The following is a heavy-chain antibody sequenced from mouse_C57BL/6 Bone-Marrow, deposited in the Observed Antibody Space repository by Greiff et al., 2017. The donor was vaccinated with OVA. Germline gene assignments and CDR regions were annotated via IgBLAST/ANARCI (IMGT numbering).Heavy chain of an antibody. CDR3: ARDYSNFAWFAY. J-gene: IGHJ3*01. CDR1: GFTFSSYA. V-gene: IGHV5-4*01. CDR2: ISDGGSYT. Sequence: DVQLVESGGGLVKPGGSLKLSCAASGFTFSSYAMSWVRQTPEKRLEWVATISDGGSYTYYPDNVKGRFTISRDNAKNNLYLQMSHLKSEDTAMYYCARDYSNFAWFAYWGQGTLVTVSA. D-gene: IGHD2-5*01.